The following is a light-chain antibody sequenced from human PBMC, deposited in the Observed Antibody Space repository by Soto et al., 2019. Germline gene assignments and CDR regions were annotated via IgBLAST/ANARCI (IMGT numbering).Light chain of an antibody. V-gene: IGKV3-15*01. CDR1: QSVSSD. CDR2: GAS. J-gene: IGKJ2*01. CDR3: QHYNNWPMHT. Sequence: EIVMTQSPATLSVSLGERATLSCRASQSVSSDLAWYQQRPGQAPRLLIYGASTRATGIPARFSGSGSGTEFTLTISSLQSEDFAVYYCQHYNNWPMHTFGQGTKLEI.